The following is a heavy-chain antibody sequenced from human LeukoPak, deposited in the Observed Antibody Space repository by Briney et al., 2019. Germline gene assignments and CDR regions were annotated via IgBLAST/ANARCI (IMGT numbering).Heavy chain of an antibody. Sequence: SQTLSLTCTLSGGSISSGSYYWSWIRQPAGKGLEWIGRIYTNGGTNYNPSLKSRVTISVDTSRTQFSLNLSSVTAADTAVYYCARDGDPWGQGTLVTVSS. J-gene: IGHJ5*02. CDR2: IYTNGGT. CDR1: GGSISSGSYY. CDR3: ARDGDP. V-gene: IGHV4-61*02.